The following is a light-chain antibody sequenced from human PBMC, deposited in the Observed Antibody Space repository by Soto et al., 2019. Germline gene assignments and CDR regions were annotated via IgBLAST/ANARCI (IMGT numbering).Light chain of an antibody. V-gene: IGKV3-20*01. Sequence: EIVLTQSPDTLSLSPGERATLSCRASQSVSNNYLAWYQQKPGQAPRLLIYDASSRATGIPDRFSGSGSGTDFTLTISRLEPEDFAVYYCQQYGSSLGVTFGGGTKVEIK. CDR2: DAS. CDR3: QQYGSSLGVT. CDR1: QSVSNNY. J-gene: IGKJ4*01.